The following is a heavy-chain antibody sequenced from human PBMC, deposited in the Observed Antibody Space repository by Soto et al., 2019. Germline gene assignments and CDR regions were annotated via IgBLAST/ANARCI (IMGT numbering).Heavy chain of an antibody. Sequence: SETLSLTCTVSGGSISSGAYYWSWIRQHPGKGLEWIGYISYVGSTYYNPSLQSRVTISVDTSKNQFSLELSSVTAAYTAVYYCARGRGGDQDWFDPWGQGTLVTVSS. CDR2: ISYVGST. CDR1: GGSISSGAYY. D-gene: IGHD2-21*01. CDR3: ARGRGGDQDWFDP. J-gene: IGHJ5*02. V-gene: IGHV4-31*03.